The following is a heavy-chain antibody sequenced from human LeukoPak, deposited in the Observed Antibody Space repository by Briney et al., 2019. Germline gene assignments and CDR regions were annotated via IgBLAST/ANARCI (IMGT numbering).Heavy chain of an antibody. D-gene: IGHD4-17*01. V-gene: IGHV1-46*01. CDR1: GYTFTSYY. J-gene: IGHJ6*03. CDR2: INPSGGST. CDR3: ARGYGDARYYYYYMDV. Sequence: ASVKVSCKASGYTFTSYYMHWVRQAPGQGLEWMGIINPSGGSTSYAQKFQGRVTMTRDMSTSTVYMELSSLRSEDTAVYYCARGYGDARYYYYYMDVWGKGTTVTISS.